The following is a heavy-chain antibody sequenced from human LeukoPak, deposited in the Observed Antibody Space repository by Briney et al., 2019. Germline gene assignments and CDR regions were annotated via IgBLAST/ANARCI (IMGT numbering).Heavy chain of an antibody. Sequence: AGGSLRLSCAASGFIFNSYAMHWVRQAPGKGLEWVSVISYDGSNKYYADSVKGRFTISRDNSKNMLYLQMNSLRAEDTAVYYCARSVGGIAIVPTPNWFDPWGQGTLVTVSS. V-gene: IGHV3-30-3*01. CDR1: GFIFNSYA. J-gene: IGHJ5*02. CDR2: ISYDGSNK. CDR3: ARSVGGIAIVPTPNWFDP. D-gene: IGHD2-21*01.